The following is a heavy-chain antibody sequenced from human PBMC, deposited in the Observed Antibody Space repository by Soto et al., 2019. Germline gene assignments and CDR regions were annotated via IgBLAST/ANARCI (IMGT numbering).Heavy chain of an antibody. CDR3: ARARSGYYFDY. J-gene: IGHJ4*02. CDR1: GGSISGGGNY. Sequence: SETLSLTCTVSGGSISGGGNYWSWIRQHPGKCLEWVAYIYYSGSTFYNPSLKSRVTVSVVTSKNQFSLKLSSVTAADTAMYYCARARSGYYFDYWGQGTPVTVSS. D-gene: IGHD6-25*01. V-gene: IGHV4-31*03. CDR2: IYYSGST.